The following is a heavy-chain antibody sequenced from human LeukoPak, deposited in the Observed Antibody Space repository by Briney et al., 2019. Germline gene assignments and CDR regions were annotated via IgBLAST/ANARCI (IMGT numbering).Heavy chain of an antibody. Sequence: VASVKVSCEVSGYTLTELSMHWVRQAPGKGLEWMGGSDPEDGETIYAQKFQGRVTMTEDTSTDTAYMELSSLRSEDTAVYYCATVVPHDYGDYKWSWFDPWGQGTLVTVSS. CDR2: SDPEDGET. CDR3: ATVVPHDYGDYKWSWFDP. D-gene: IGHD4-17*01. V-gene: IGHV1-24*01. J-gene: IGHJ5*02. CDR1: GYTLTELS.